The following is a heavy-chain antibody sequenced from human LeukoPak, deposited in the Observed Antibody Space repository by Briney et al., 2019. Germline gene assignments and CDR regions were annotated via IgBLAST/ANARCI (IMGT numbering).Heavy chain of an antibody. V-gene: IGHV3-30-3*01. D-gene: IGHD2-15*01. J-gene: IGHJ4*02. Sequence: GGSLRLSCAASGFTLSSYAMHWVRQAPGKRLEWVAVISYDGGNKYYADSVKGRFTISRDNSKNTLYLQMNSLRAEDTALSYCARDDHYCSGGSCYEDSDFDYWGQGTLVTVSS. CDR1: GFTLSSYA. CDR2: ISYDGGNK. CDR3: ARDDHYCSGGSCYEDSDFDY.